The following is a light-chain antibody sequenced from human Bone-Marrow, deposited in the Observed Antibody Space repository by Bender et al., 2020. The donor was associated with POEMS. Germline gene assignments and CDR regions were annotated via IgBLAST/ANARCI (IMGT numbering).Light chain of an antibody. V-gene: IGLV1-40*01. CDR2: GNS. CDR3: QSYDSSLSASV. CDR1: TSNIGRNT. J-gene: IGLJ3*02. Sequence: QSVLTQPPSLSGTPGQRVSISCSGSTSNIGRNTVNWYQHLPGTAPKLLIYGNSNRPSGVPDRFSGSKSGTSASLAITGLQADDEADYYCQSYDSSLSASVFGGGTKLTVL.